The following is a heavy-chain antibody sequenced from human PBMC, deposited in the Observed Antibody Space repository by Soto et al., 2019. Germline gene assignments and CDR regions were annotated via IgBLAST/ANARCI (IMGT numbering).Heavy chain of an antibody. V-gene: IGHV3-23*01. D-gene: IGHD6-13*01. Sequence: EVQLLESGGGLVQPGGSLRLSCAASGFTFSSYAMSWVRQVPGKGLEWVSSISDSGGSTYYADSVRGRFTISRDSSKSTLFLQMNTLRGEDTALSYCAKGGLGQQLGLGDWGQGTLVTVSS. CDR2: ISDSGGST. CDR3: AKGGLGQQLGLGD. J-gene: IGHJ4*02. CDR1: GFTFSSYA.